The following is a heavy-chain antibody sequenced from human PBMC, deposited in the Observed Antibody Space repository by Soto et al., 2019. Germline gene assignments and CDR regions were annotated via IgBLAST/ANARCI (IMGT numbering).Heavy chain of an antibody. Sequence: QVTLKESGPVLVKPTETLTLTCTVSGFSLSNARMDVSWIRQPPGKALEWLAHIFSNDEKSYSTSLKSRLTISKDTSKSQMVLTMTNMDPVDTATYYCARIWGPYYYYGMDVWGQGTTVTVSS. J-gene: IGHJ6*02. D-gene: IGHD7-27*01. CDR1: GFSLSNARMD. CDR2: IFSNDEK. CDR3: ARIWGPYYYYGMDV. V-gene: IGHV2-26*01.